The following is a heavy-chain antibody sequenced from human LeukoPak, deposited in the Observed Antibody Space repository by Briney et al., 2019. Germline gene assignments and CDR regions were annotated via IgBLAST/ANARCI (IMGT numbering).Heavy chain of an antibody. J-gene: IGHJ4*02. CDR2: MNPNSGNT. Sequence: GASVKVSCKASGYTFTSYDINWVRQATGQGLEWMGWMNPNSGNTGYAQKFQGRVTLTRNTSISTAYMELSSLRSEDAAVYYCARGLGRTAMVTRGEVRFDYWGQETLVTVSS. V-gene: IGHV1-8*01. D-gene: IGHD5-18*01. CDR3: ARGLGRTAMVTRGEVRFDY. CDR1: GYTFTSYD.